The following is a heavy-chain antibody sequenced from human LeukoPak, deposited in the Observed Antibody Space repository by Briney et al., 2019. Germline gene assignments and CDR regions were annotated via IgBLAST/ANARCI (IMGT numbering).Heavy chain of an antibody. V-gene: IGHV3-7*03. CDR2: IKQDGSEK. D-gene: IGHD2-2*01. CDR1: GFTFSSYW. J-gene: IGHJ6*03. CDR3: ARGRYCSSTSCYVGWYYYYYMDV. Sequence: GGSLRLSCAASGFTFSSYWMSWVRQAPGKGLEWVANIKQDGSEKYYVDSVKGRFTISRDNAKNSLYLQMNSLRSEDTAVYYCARGRYCSSTSCYVGWYYYYYMDVWGKGTTVTVSS.